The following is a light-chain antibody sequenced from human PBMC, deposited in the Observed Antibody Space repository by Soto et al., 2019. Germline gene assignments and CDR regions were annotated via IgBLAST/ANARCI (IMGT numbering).Light chain of an antibody. Sequence: DIQMTQSPSSLSASVGDRVTITCRASQSISSNLNWYQQKPGKAPKLLIYAASSLQSGVPSRFSGSGSGTDFTLTISSLQFEDFATYYCQQSYSTPPTFGQGTKVEIK. CDR2: AAS. CDR3: QQSYSTPPT. CDR1: QSISSN. J-gene: IGKJ1*01. V-gene: IGKV1-39*01.